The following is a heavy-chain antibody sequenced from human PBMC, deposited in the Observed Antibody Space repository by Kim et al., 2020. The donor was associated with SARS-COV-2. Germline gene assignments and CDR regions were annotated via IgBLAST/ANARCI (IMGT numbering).Heavy chain of an antibody. J-gene: IGHJ4*02. D-gene: IGHD6-19*01. Sequence: SQKFQDRVAITRDTSATTTYIEVSSLTSEDTAAYYCARDRRAVTGTGLFDYWGQGTLVTVSS. CDR3: ARDRRAVTGTGLFDY. V-gene: IGHV1-3*01.